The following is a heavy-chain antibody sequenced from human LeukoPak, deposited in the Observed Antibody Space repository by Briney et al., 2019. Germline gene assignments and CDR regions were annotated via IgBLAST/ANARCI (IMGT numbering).Heavy chain of an antibody. V-gene: IGHV4-59*01. CDR3: AIGTTGDYPPYFDS. Sequence: SETLSLTCTVSSGSITSYYWSWTRQPPGKGLEGIGYIYYSESTKYNPSLKSRVTISADTSKNQFSLKLSSVTAADTAVYYCAIGTTGDYPPYFDSWGQGTLVTVSS. CDR1: SGSITSYY. D-gene: IGHD4-17*01. J-gene: IGHJ4*02. CDR2: IYYSEST.